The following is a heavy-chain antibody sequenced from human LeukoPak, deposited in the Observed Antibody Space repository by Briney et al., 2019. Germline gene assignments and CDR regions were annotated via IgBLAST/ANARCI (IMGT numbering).Heavy chain of an antibody. J-gene: IGHJ4*02. CDR2: INHSGST. Sequence: SETLSLTCTVSGGSISSSSYYWSWIRQPPGKGLEWIGEINHSGSTNYNPSLKSRVIISIDTSKNQFSLKLSSVTAADTAVYYCARPYYDSSGGDYWGQGTLVTVSS. D-gene: IGHD3-22*01. CDR1: GGSISSSSYY. V-gene: IGHV4-39*07. CDR3: ARPYYDSSGGDY.